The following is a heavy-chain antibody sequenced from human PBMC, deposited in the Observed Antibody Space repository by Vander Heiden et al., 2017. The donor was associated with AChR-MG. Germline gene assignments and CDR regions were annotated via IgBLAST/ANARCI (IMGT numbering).Heavy chain of an antibody. CDR3: ARGSWLSRSLGSFLNWFDP. J-gene: IGHJ5*02. Sequence: QVQLQESGPGLVKPSQTLSLTCTVSGGSISSYYWSWIRQPPGKGLEWIGYIYYSGSTNYNPSLKSRVTISVDTSKNQFSLKLSSVTAADTAVYYCARGSWLSRSLGSFLNWFDPWGQGTLVTVSS. CDR1: GGSISSYY. D-gene: IGHD3-9*01. V-gene: IGHV4-59*01. CDR2: IYYSGST.